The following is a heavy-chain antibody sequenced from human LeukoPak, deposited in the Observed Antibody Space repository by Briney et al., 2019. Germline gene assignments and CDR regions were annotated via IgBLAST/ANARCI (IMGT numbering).Heavy chain of an antibody. D-gene: IGHD6-6*01. J-gene: IGHJ4*02. CDR2: ISGTGGST. CDR3: AKDRAGGNIAARDDDY. CDR1: GFTFSNYA. Sequence: GGSLRLSCAASGFTFSNYAMTWVRQAPGKGLEWVSAISGTGGSTYYADFVKGRFTNSRDNSKNTLNLQMNSLRAEDTAVYYCAKDRAGGNIAARDDDYRGQGTLVTVSS. V-gene: IGHV3-23*01.